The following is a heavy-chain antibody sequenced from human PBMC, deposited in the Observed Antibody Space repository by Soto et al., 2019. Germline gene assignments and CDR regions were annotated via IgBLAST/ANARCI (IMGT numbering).Heavy chain of an antibody. CDR2: IHYSGTT. CDR1: GGSLGNYY. CDR3: ARGVGNKWELPDY. V-gene: IGHV4-59*01. Sequence: SETLSLTCSVSGGSLGNYYWSWIRQSPGMGLEWIGYIHYSGTTSYNPSLARRVTMSVDTAEDKFSLHLASVTAADTAVYFCARGVGNKWELPDYWGPGILVTVSS. D-gene: IGHD1-26*01. J-gene: IGHJ4*02.